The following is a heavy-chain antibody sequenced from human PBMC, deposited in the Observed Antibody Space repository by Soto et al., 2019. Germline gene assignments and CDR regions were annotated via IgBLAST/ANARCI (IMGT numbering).Heavy chain of an antibody. CDR3: AHRPSAAPGYFAY. D-gene: IGHD2-15*01. CDR2: IFWNDDR. Sequence: QITLKESGPTLVKPTQTLTLTCAFSGSSLSTNGVGLAWIRQPPGKALEWLALIFWNDDRRYRPSLKSRLTIVTQTATNPVVLKMTDMDPAATATYYCAHRPSAAPGYFAYWGQATLVTVSS. J-gene: IGHJ4*02. CDR1: GSSLSTNGVG. V-gene: IGHV2-5*01.